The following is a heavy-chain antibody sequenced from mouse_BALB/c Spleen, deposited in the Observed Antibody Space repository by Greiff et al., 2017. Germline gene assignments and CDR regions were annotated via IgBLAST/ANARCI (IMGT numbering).Heavy chain of an antibody. CDR2: INPDSSTI. Sequence: ESGGGLVQPGGSLKLSCAASGFDFSRYWMSWVRQAPGKGLEWIGEINPDSSTISYTPSLKDKFIISRDNAKNTLYLQMSKVRSEDTALYDCARGGYYRYYAMDYWGQGTSVTVSS. CDR3: ARGGYYRYYAMDY. V-gene: IGHV4-1*02. J-gene: IGHJ4*01. D-gene: IGHD2-14*01. CDR1: GFDFSRYW.